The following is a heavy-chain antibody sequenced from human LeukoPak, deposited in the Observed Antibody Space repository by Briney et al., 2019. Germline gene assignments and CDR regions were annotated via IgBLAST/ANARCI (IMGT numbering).Heavy chain of an antibody. CDR1: GFTVSRNS. CDR3: ARDLGQLLAH. J-gene: IGHJ4*02. CDR2: IYSGGSI. V-gene: IGHV3-53*01. D-gene: IGHD2-2*01. Sequence: GGSLRLSCAASGFTVSRNSMIWVRQVPGKGLEGVSLIYSGGSIYYADSVKGRFTTSRDTSKSTVYPQMNSLRAEATAVYYCARDLGQLLAHCGQATLVTVSA.